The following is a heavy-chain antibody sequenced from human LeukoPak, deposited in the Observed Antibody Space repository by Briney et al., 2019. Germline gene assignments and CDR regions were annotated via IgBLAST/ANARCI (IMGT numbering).Heavy chain of an antibody. Sequence: GGSLTPACSPSGLTFSSYSMHSVRQAPGKGLEYVSDRSSTGGSTYYADSVKGRFTISRENSKNTLYLQMSSLRAEDTAVYYCVKDKGSCMAFDPGGEGTLVTVSS. CDR3: VKDKGSCMAFDP. CDR1: GLTFSSYS. J-gene: IGHJ5*02. V-gene: IGHV3-64D*09. D-gene: IGHD2-2*01. CDR2: RSSTGGST.